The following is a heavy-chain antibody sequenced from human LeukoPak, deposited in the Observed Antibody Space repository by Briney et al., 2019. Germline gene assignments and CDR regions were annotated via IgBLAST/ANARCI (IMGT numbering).Heavy chain of an antibody. J-gene: IGHJ4*02. CDR3: TSVVVVPAAPDY. CDR1: GGSISSYY. Sequence: SETLSLTCTVSGGSISSYYWSWIRQPAGKGLEWIGRIYTSGSTNYNPSLKSRVTMSVDTSKNQFSLKLSSVTAADTAVYYCTSVVVVPAAPDYWGQGTLVTVSS. D-gene: IGHD2-2*01. CDR2: IYTSGST. V-gene: IGHV4-4*07.